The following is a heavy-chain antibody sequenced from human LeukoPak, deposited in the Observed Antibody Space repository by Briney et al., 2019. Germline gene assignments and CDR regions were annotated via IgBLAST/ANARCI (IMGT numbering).Heavy chain of an antibody. J-gene: IGHJ4*02. D-gene: IGHD4-11*01. CDR3: AQTTGWPGFDY. CDR1: GASTSTYY. CDR2: IYNGGST. Sequence: PETPSLTCIVSGASTSTYYWSWIRQPPGKGLEWIGYIYNGGSTNYNPSLKSRVTISVDTSKNQFSLRLTSLTATDTAIYYCAQTTGWPGFDYWGPGVLVTVSS. V-gene: IGHV4-59*08.